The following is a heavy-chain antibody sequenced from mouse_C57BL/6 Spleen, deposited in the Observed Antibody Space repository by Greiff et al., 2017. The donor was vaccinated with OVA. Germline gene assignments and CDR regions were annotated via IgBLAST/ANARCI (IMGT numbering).Heavy chain of an antibody. J-gene: IGHJ1*03. CDR1: GYTFTSYG. V-gene: IGHV1-81*01. CDR3: ARNSFYYDYEERRYFDV. CDR2: IYPRSGNT. D-gene: IGHD2-4*01. Sequence: VKLQQSGAELARPGASVKLSCKASGYTFTSYGISWVKQRTGQGLEWIGEIYPRSGNTYYNEKFKGKATLTADKSSSTAYMELRSLTSEDSAVYFCARNSFYYDYEERRYFDVWGTGTTVTVSS.